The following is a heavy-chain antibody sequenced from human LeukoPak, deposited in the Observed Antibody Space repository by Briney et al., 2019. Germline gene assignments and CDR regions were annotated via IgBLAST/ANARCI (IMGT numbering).Heavy chain of an antibody. D-gene: IGHD3-3*01. Sequence: PGGSLRLSCTASGFTFSSYSMNWVRQAPGKGLEWVSSISSSSSYIYYADSVKGRFTISRDNAKNSLYLQMNSLRAEDTAVYYCARDGIFGPFDIWGQGTMVTVSS. J-gene: IGHJ3*02. CDR2: ISSSSSYI. V-gene: IGHV3-21*01. CDR1: GFTFSSYS. CDR3: ARDGIFGPFDI.